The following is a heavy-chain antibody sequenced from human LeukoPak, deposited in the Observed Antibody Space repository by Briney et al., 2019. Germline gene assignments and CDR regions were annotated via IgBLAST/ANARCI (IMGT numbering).Heavy chain of an antibody. V-gene: IGHV3-21*01. CDR2: ITYSSSYK. J-gene: IGHJ5*02. D-gene: IGHD3-10*01. CDR3: ARGPKVYYGSGINWFDP. Sequence: GGSLRLSCAASGFTFSSYTMNWVRQAPGKGLEWVSSITYSSSYKYYADSVKGRFTISRDNAKNSLYLQMNSLRAEDTAVYYCARGPKVYYGSGINWFDPWGQGTLVTVSS. CDR1: GFTFSSYT.